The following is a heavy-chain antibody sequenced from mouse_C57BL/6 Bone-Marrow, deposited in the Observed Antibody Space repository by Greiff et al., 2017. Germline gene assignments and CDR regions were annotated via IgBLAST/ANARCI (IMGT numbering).Heavy chain of an antibody. Sequence: EVQLQQSGAELVRPGASVKLSCTASGFNFTDDYMHWVKQRPEQGLEWIGWIDPENGDTEYASKFQGQATITADTSSNTAYLQLSSLTSEDTAVYYCTSYYCSNWYFDVWGTGTTVTVSA. D-gene: IGHD1-1*01. CDR2: IDPENGDT. CDR3: TSYYCSNWYFDV. J-gene: IGHJ1*03. V-gene: IGHV14-4*01. CDR1: GFNFTDDY.